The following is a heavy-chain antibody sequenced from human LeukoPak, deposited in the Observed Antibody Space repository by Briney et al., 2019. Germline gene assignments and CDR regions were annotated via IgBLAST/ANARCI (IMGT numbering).Heavy chain of an antibody. Sequence: GGSLRLSCAVSGFTFSSYWMHWVRQAPGKGLVWVSRINSDGSSTSYADSVKGRFTIFRDNAKNTLYLQMNSLRAEDTAVYYCARDPFFGQPPDDWGQGTLVTVSS. D-gene: IGHD3/OR15-3a*01. CDR1: GFTFSSYW. J-gene: IGHJ4*02. CDR3: ARDPFFGQPPDD. V-gene: IGHV3-74*01. CDR2: INSDGSST.